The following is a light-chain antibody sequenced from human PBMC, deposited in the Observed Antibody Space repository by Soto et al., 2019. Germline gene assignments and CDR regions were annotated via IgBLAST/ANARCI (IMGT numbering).Light chain of an antibody. CDR3: LQYGSLPLT. V-gene: IGKV3-20*01. Sequence: EIVVTPSPGTLSFSPGVKITLSCRASQRVTKNYLAWYQQKLGQAPRLVINLASSRATGIPDRFSGSGSGTDFTLTINGLEPEDSAVYYCLQYGSLPLTFGGGTKVEI. CDR1: QRVTKNY. J-gene: IGKJ4*01. CDR2: LAS.